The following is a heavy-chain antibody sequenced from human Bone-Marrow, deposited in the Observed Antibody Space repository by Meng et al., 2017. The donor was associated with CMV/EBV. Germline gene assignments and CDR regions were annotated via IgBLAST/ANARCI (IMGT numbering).Heavy chain of an antibody. CDR2: LIPILGST. CDR3: AGTTEHCISTSCYTGGVFVS. J-gene: IGHJ4*02. D-gene: IGHD2-2*02. Sequence: SVKVSCKASGGTFSSYAISWVRQAPGQGLEWMGGLIPILGSTKYAQKFQGRVAITTDESTGTAYLELTSLTSEDTALYFCAGTTEHCISTSCYTGGVFVSWGQGTLVTVSS. V-gene: IGHV1-69*05. CDR1: GGTFSSYA.